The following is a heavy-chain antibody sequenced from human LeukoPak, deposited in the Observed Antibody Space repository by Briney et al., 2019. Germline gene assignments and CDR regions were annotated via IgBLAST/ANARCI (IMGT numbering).Heavy chain of an antibody. CDR3: ARHPSYREFDY. CDR1: GGSISSSSYY. V-gene: IGHV4-39*01. J-gene: IGHJ4*02. D-gene: IGHD3-10*01. CDR2: IYYSGST. Sequence: PSETLSLTCTVSGGSISSSSYYWGWIRQPPGKGLEWIGSIYYSGSTYYNPSLKSRVTISVDTSKNQFSLKLSSVTAADTAVYYCARHPSYREFDYWGQGTLVTVSS.